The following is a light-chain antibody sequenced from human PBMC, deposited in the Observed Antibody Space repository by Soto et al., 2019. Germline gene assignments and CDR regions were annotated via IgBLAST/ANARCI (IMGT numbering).Light chain of an antibody. J-gene: IGKJ3*01. CDR3: QQFNNPPFT. CDR2: AAS. Sequence: EVVMTQSPATLSVSPGERATLSCRASHSVNSNLAWYQQKPGQAPRLLIYAASSRATGIPARFSGSGSGTEFTLTISSLQSEDFAVYYCQQFNNPPFTFGPGTKVDIK. V-gene: IGKV3D-15*01. CDR1: HSVNSN.